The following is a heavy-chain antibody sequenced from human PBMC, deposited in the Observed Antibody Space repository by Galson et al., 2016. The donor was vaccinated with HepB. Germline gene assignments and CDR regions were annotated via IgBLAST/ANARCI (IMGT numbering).Heavy chain of an antibody. CDR1: GFTLNTYA. CDR2: VSGTGNNA. CDR3: ARRGYRSTWFDY. J-gene: IGHJ5*01. V-gene: IGHV3-23*01. Sequence: SLRLSCAASGFTLNTYARSWVRQTPGKGLEWVATVSGTGNNAWYADSVKGRFTISRDNSKNTLSLQMSSLRADDTAVYFCARRGYRSTWFDYWGQGALVTVSS. D-gene: IGHD3-22*01.